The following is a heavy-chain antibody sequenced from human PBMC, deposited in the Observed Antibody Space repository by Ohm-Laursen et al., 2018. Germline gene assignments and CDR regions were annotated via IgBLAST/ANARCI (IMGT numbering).Heavy chain of an antibody. D-gene: IGHD1-14*01. CDR2: INTEDQT. CDR1: GFIVNSNH. CDR3: ARGIVRGVTGPDY. J-gene: IGHJ4*02. Sequence: SLRLSCAAPGFIVNSNHMSWVRQAPGKGLEWVSVINTEDQTFYLNSVKGRFSISRDNSKNTVYLQMNSLRAEDTAVYYCARGIVRGVTGPDYWGQGTLVTVSS. V-gene: IGHV3-66*01.